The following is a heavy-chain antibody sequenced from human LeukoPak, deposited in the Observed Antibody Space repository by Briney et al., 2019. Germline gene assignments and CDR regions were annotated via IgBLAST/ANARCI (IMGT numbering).Heavy chain of an antibody. CDR1: GASINDFY. CDR3: ARGEIRGYSAFDNLDF. D-gene: IGHD5-12*01. J-gene: IGHJ4*02. Sequence: SETLSLTCAVSGASINDFYWTWIRQPPGKGLEWIGYVYYGGSTNYNPSLKSRVSMSIDTSKNQFSLTLTSVTVADTAFYYCARGEIRGYSAFDNLDFWGLGTHVTVSS. CDR2: VYYGGST. V-gene: IGHV4-59*01.